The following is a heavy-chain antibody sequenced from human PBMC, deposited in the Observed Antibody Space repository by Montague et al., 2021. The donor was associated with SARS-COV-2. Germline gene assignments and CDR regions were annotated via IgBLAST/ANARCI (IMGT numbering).Heavy chain of an antibody. D-gene: IGHD2-15*01. CDR3: ARHYSATLPAVY. CDR2: ISDSGST. V-gene: IGHV4-59*08. J-gene: IGHJ4*02. Sequence: SETLSLTCTVSGGSISSFYWSWFRQPPGKGLEWIGYISDSGSTNYNPSLTSRVTMSVDTSKNQFSLKVNSVTAADTAVYYCARHYSATLPAVYWGQGPLVT. CDR1: GGSISSFY.